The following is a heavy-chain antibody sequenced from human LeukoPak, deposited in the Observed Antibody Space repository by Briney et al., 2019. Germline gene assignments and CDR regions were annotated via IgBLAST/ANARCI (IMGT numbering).Heavy chain of an antibody. J-gene: IGHJ5*02. Sequence: SETLSPTCTVSGGSISSSSYYWGWIRQPPGKGLEWIGSIYYSGSTYYNPSLKSRVTISVDTSKNQFSLKLSSVTAADTAVYYCARSKVLGIIVVPAAIEVSTGHFDPWGQGTLVTVSS. CDR2: IYYSGST. D-gene: IGHD2-2*03. CDR3: ARSKVLGIIVVPAAIEVSTGHFDP. CDR1: GGSISSSSYY. V-gene: IGHV4-39*07.